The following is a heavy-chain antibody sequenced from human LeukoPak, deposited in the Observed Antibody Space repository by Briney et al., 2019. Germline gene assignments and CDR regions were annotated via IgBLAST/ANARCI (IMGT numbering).Heavy chain of an antibody. CDR1: GGTFSSYA. CDR3: AAVTYSSGPFDP. D-gene: IGHD6-25*01. CDR2: IVVGSGNT. V-gene: IGHV1-58*02. J-gene: IGHJ5*02. Sequence: SVTVSCTASGGTFSSYAISWVRQAPGQGLEWIGWIVVGSGNTNYAQKFQERVTITRDMSTSTAYMELSSLRSEDTAVYYCAAVTYSSGPFDPWGQGTLVTVSS.